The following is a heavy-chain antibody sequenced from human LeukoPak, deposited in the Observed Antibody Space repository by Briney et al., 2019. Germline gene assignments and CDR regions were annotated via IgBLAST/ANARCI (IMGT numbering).Heavy chain of an antibody. V-gene: IGHV1-46*01. CDR2: ISPTGGST. J-gene: IGHJ6*03. Sequence: ASVKVSCKASGYTFTKYYIHWVRQAPGQGLEWMGIISPTGGSTRYAQKFQGRVTMTRDMSTSTVYMELSSLRSEDTAVYYCARDGGYDIAFYYMDVWGKGTTVTVSS. D-gene: IGHD3-9*01. CDR1: GYTFTKYY. CDR3: ARDGGYDIAFYYMDV.